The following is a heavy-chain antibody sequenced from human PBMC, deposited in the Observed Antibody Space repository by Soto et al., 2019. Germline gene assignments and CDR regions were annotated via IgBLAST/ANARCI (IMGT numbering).Heavy chain of an antibody. CDR2: IYYSGST. V-gene: IGHV4-59*01. D-gene: IGHD6-6*01. CDR1: CVSISSYY. J-gene: IGHJ5*02. CDR3: SRNRAAHNWFDP. Sequence: SETLSLTCTVSCVSISSYYWSWIRQPPGKGLEWIGYIYYSGSTNYNPSLKSRVTISVDTSKNQFSLKLSSVTAADTAVYYCSRNRAAHNWFDPRGQGTQVTVSS.